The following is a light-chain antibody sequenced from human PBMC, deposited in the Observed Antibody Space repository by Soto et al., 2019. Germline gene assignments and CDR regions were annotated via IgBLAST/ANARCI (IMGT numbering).Light chain of an antibody. J-gene: IGLJ2*01. CDR1: SSDVGNYNL. CDR3: CSYAGSSIHVV. Sequence: QSALTQPASVSGSPGQSITISCTGTSSDVGNYNLVSWYQQHPGKAHKLMIYEGSKRPSGVSNRFSGSKSGNTASLTISGLQAEDEADYYCCSYAGSSIHVVFGGGTKLTVL. CDR2: EGS. V-gene: IGLV2-23*01.